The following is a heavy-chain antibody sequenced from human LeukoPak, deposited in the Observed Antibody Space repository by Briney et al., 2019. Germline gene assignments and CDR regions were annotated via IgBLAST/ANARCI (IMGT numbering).Heavy chain of an antibody. V-gene: IGHV3-21*05. CDR2: ISSSSSYI. CDR1: GFTFSSYS. Sequence: PGGSLRLSCAASGFTFSSYSMNWVRQAPGKGLEWVSYISSSSSYIYYADSVKGRFTISRDNAKTSLYLQMNSLRAEDTAVYYCARESSTAFDYWGQGTLVTVSS. D-gene: IGHD2-2*01. J-gene: IGHJ4*02. CDR3: ARESSTAFDY.